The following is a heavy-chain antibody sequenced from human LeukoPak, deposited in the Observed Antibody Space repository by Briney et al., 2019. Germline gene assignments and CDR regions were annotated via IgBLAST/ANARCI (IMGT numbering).Heavy chain of an antibody. CDR2: FYSGGSGST. CDR1: GLTVSRNY. Sequence: GGSLRLSCAASGLTVSRNYMSWARQAPGKGLEWVSVFYSGGSGSTYYADSVKGRFTISRDNSKNTLYLQMNSLRVEDTAVYYCARGYGGYYFDCWGQGTLVTVSS. D-gene: IGHD4-17*01. J-gene: IGHJ4*02. CDR3: ARGYGGYYFDC. V-gene: IGHV3-66*01.